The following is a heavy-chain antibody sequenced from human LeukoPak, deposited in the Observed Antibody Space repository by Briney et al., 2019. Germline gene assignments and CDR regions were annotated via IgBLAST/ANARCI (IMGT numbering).Heavy chain of an antibody. CDR2: IIPIFGTA. CDR3: ARDRVDIVVVPAAMEDWFDP. CDR1: GYTLTELS. D-gene: IGHD2-2*01. V-gene: IGHV1-69*13. Sequence: SVKVSCKVSGYTLTELSMHWVRQAPGQGLEWMGGIIPIFGTANYAQKFQGRVTITADESTSTAYMELSSLRSEDTAVYYCARDRVDIVVVPAAMEDWFDPWGQGTLVTVSS. J-gene: IGHJ5*02.